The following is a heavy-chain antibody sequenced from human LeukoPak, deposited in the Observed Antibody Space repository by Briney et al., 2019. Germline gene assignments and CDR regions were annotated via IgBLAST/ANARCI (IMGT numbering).Heavy chain of an antibody. CDR2: IIPILGIA. CDR3: ASFPGWNDGDAFDI. CDR1: GGTFSSYA. V-gene: IGHV1-69*04. J-gene: IGHJ3*02. Sequence: SVKVSCKASGGTFSSYAISWVRKAPGQGLEWKGRIIPILGIANYAQKFQGRVTITADKTTSTAYMELSSLRSEDTAVYYCASFPGWNDGDAFDIWGQGTMVTVSS. D-gene: IGHD1-1*01.